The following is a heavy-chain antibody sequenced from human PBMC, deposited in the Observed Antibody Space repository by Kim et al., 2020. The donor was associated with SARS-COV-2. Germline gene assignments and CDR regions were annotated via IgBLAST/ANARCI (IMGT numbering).Heavy chain of an antibody. J-gene: IGHJ4*02. CDR3: ARLHSSSCFDY. D-gene: IGHD6-6*01. CDR2: T. V-gene: IGHV5-51*01. Sequence: TRHTPSFQGPVTISADKSISTAYLQWSSLKASDTAMYYCARLHSSSCFDYWGQGTLVTVSS.